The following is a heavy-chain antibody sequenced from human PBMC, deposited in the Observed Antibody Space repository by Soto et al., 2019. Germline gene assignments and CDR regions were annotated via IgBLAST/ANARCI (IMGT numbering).Heavy chain of an antibody. Sequence: ASVKVSCKASGYTFTGYYMHWVRQAPGQGLEWMGWINPNSGGTNYAQKFQGRVTMTRDTSISTAYMELSRLRSDDTAVYYCARVGTGGSSYVNWFDPWRQGTLVTVSS. CDR3: ARVGTGGSSYVNWFDP. V-gene: IGHV1-2*02. J-gene: IGHJ5*02. CDR1: GYTFTGYY. D-gene: IGHD2-15*01. CDR2: INPNSGGT.